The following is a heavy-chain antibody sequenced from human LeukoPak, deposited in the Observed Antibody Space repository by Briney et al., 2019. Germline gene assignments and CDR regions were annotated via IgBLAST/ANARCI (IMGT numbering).Heavy chain of an antibody. CDR3: ARDIGYCSSTSCYTPGLGYYMDV. J-gene: IGHJ6*03. V-gene: IGHV4-30-4*08. D-gene: IGHD2-2*02. CDR2: IYYSGST. Sequence: SETLSLTCTVSGGSISSISHYWGWIRQPPGKGLEWIGYIYYSGSTYYNPSLKSRVTISVDTSKNQFSLKLSSVTAADTAVYYCARDIGYCSSTSCYTPGLGYYMDVWGKGTTVTVSS. CDR1: GGSISSISHY.